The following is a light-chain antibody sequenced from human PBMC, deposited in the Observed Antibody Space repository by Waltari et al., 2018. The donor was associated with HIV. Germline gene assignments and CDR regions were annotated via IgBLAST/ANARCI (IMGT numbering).Light chain of an antibody. CDR3: ISYTGFTTPYV. CDR2: EVN. J-gene: IGLJ1*01. Sequence: QSALTQPASVSGSPGQSLTISCTGTSSDVGGYNYVSWYQQHPAKAPELMLYEVNNRPSGVSNRFSGSKSGNTASLTISGLQAEDEADYYCISYTGFTTPYVFGTGTKVTVL. V-gene: IGLV2-14*01. CDR1: SSDVGGYNY.